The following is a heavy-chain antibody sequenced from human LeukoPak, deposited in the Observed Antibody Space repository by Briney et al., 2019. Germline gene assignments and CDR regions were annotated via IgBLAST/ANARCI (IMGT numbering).Heavy chain of an antibody. V-gene: IGHV4-59*08. D-gene: IGHD3-22*01. CDR1: GGSISSYY. J-gene: IGHJ5*02. Sequence: SETLSLTCTVSGGSISSYYWSWIRQPPGKGLEWVGYIYYSGSTNYNPSLKSRVTISVDTSKNQLSLKLSSVTAADTAVYYCARRAVYYDSNGDWFDPWGQGTLVTVSS. CDR2: IYYSGST. CDR3: ARRAVYYDSNGDWFDP.